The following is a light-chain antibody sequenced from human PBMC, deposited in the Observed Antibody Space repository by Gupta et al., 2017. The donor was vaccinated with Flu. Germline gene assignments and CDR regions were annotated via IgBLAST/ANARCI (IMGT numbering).Light chain of an antibody. V-gene: IGKV4-1*01. CDR3: QQYYSSPRT. CDR1: QTCLASYNNRNY. CDR2: CAS. J-gene: IGKJ1*01. Sequence: NCKVSQTCLASYNNRNYLAWYQQKPGQAPKLLIDCASSLESGVPDRFSGSGSGTDFTLTISSLQAEDVAVYYCQQYYSSPRTFGQGTKVEIK.